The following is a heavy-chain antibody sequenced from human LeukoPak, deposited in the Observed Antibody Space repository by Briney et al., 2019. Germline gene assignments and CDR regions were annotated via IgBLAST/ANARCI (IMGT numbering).Heavy chain of an antibody. J-gene: IGHJ6*03. CDR1: GGSISSSSYY. V-gene: IGHV4-39*01. CDR2: IYYSGST. Sequence: PSETLSLTCTVSGGSISSSSYYWGWIGQPPGKGLEWVGSIYYSGSTYYNPSLKSRVTISVDTSKNQFSLKLSSVTAADTAVYYCARLHYGGNYGYYYYYMDVWGKGTTVTISS. CDR3: ARLHYGGNYGYYYYYMDV. D-gene: IGHD4-23*01.